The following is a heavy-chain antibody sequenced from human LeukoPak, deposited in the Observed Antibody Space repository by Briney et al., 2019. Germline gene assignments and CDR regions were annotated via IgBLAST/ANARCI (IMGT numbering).Heavy chain of an antibody. CDR1: GFTFSDYY. J-gene: IGHJ4*02. D-gene: IGHD3-10*01. CDR3: AREGSRGNFDY. V-gene: IGHV3-11*06. CDR2: ISSSSSYT. Sequence: GGSLRLSCAASGFTFSDYYMSWIRQAPGKGLEWVSYISSSSSYTNYADSVKGRFTISRDNAKNSLYLQMNSLRAEDTAVYYCAREGSRGNFDYWGQGTPVTVSS.